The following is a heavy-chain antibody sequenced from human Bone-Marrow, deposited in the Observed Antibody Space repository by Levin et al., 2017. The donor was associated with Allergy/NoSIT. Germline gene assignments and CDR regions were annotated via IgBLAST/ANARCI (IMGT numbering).Heavy chain of an antibody. CDR2: MNPYSGDT. CDR1: GYPFSSFD. J-gene: IGHJ6*02. Sequence: ASVKVSCKASGYPFSSFDINWVRQVAGQGLEWLGWMNPYSGDTAYAQKFQGRVTMTRDISMSTVYMELSSLRSEDTAIYYCARSSSIAGRNIYYLNGLDVWGQGTTVSVSS. V-gene: IGHV1-8*02. CDR3: ARSSSIAGRNIYYLNGLDV. D-gene: IGHD6-6*01.